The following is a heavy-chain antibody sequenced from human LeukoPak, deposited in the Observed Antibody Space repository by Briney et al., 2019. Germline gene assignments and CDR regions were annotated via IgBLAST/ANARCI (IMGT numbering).Heavy chain of an antibody. Sequence: GGSLRLSCAASGFTFNSYFLNWVRQAPGKGLEWVSSISGTSNYIYYADSVKGRFTVSRDNAKNSLYLQMNSLRAEDTAVYHCARTKEMATISYFDSWGQGTLVTVSS. CDR3: ARTKEMATISYFDS. CDR2: ISGTSNYI. CDR1: GFTFNSYF. D-gene: IGHD5-24*01. J-gene: IGHJ4*02. V-gene: IGHV3-21*01.